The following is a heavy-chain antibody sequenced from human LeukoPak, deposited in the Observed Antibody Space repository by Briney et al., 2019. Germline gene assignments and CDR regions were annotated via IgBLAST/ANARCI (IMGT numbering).Heavy chain of an antibody. V-gene: IGHV1-18*01. D-gene: IGHD2-2*01. CDR3: AREMKGYCSSTSCYARFDP. J-gene: IGHJ5*02. CDR2: ISAYNGNT. CDR1: GYTFTSYG. Sequence: ASVKVSCKASGYTFTSYGISWVQQAPGQGLEWMGWISAYNGNTNYAQKLQGRVTMTTDTSTSTAYMELRSLRSDDTAVYYCAREMKGYCSSTSCYARFDPWGQGTLVTVSS.